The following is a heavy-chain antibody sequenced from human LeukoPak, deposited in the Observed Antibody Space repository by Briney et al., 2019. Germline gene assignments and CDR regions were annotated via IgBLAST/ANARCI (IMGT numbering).Heavy chain of an antibody. J-gene: IGHJ4*02. CDR2: INPNSGGT. CDR3: ARVLRYYYDSSGSPDFDY. D-gene: IGHD3-22*01. Sequence: ASVKVSCKASGYTFTGYYMHWVRQAPGQGREWMGRINPNSGGTNYAQKFQGRVTMTRDTSISTAYMELSRLRSDDTAVYYCARVLRYYYDSSGSPDFDYWGQGTLVTVSS. CDR1: GYTFTGYY. V-gene: IGHV1-2*06.